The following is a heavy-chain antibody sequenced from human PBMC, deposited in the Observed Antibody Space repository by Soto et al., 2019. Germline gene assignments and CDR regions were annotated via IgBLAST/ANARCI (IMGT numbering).Heavy chain of an antibody. CDR2: ISSSSSYI. J-gene: IGHJ3*02. D-gene: IGHD3-10*01. CDR3: ARGVRGGAFDI. Sequence: EVQLVESGGGLVKPGGSLRLSCAASGFTFSSYSMNWVRQAPGKGLEWVSSISSSSSYIYYAYSVKGRFTISRDNAKNSLYLQINSLRAEDTAVYYCARGVRGGAFDIWGQGTMVTVSS. V-gene: IGHV3-21*01. CDR1: GFTFSSYS.